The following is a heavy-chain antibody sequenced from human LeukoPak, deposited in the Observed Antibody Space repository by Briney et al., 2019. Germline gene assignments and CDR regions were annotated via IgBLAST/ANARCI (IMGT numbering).Heavy chain of an antibody. J-gene: IGHJ4*02. CDR2: IWYDGSNK. Sequence: GRSLRLSCAAYGFIFSSYGMHWDRQAPGKGLEWVAVIWYDGSNKYYADSVKGRFTISRDNSKNTLYLQMNSLRAEDTAVYYCARDHSSGWSGGDYWGQGTLVTVSS. CDR1: GFIFSSYG. D-gene: IGHD6-19*01. V-gene: IGHV3-33*01. CDR3: ARDHSSGWSGGDY.